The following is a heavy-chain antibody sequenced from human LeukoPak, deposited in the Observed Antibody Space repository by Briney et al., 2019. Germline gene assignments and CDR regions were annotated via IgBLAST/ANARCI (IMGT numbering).Heavy chain of an antibody. Sequence: PSRSLRLSCAASGFTFDDYAMHWVRQAPGKGLEWVSGISWNSGSIGYADSVKGRFTISGDNAKNSLYLQMNSLRAEDTALYYCAKDLYRGAYGSGDYWGQGTLVTVSS. CDR3: AKDLYRGAYGSGDY. CDR1: GFTFDDYA. D-gene: IGHD3-10*01. CDR2: ISWNSGSI. V-gene: IGHV3-9*01. J-gene: IGHJ4*02.